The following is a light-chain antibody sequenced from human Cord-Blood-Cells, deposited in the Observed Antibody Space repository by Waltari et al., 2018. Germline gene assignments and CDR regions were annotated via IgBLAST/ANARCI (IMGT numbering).Light chain of an antibody. CDR3: SSYAGSNNLV. CDR1: SSDVGGYKY. Sequence: QSALTQPPSASGSPGPSVTIPCTGTSSDVGGYKYLSWYQQHPGKAPKLMIYEVSKRPSGVPDRFSGSKSGNTASLTVSGLQAEDEADYYCSSYAGSNNLVFGGGTKLTVL. CDR2: EVS. V-gene: IGLV2-8*01. J-gene: IGLJ2*01.